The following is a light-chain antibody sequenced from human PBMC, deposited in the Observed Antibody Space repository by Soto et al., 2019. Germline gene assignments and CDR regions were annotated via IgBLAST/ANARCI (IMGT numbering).Light chain of an antibody. J-gene: IGLJ2*01. CDR2: SDD. CDR1: SSNIGDNA. Sequence: QSVLTQPPSVSAAPRQWVTISCTGSSSNIGDNAVNWYQQLPGKAPKLLIYSDDLLPSGVSDRFAGSMSGTSASLTISGLESEDEADYYCAAWDDSLNCVVFGGGTKLTVL. V-gene: IGLV1-36*01. CDR3: AAWDDSLNCVV.